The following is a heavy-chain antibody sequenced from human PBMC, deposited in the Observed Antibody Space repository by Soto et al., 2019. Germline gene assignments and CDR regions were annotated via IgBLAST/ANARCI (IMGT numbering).Heavy chain of an antibody. CDR3: ARPYCSSTSCYNYFDY. Sequence: EVQLVESGEGLVQPGGSLRLSCAASGFTFSSYWMHWVRQAPGKGLVWVSRINSDGSSTSYADSVKGRFTISRDNAKNTLYLQMNSLRAEDTAVFYCARPYCSSTSCYNYFDYWGQGTLVTVSS. CDR1: GFTFSSYW. V-gene: IGHV3-74*01. CDR2: INSDGSST. D-gene: IGHD2-2*01. J-gene: IGHJ4*02.